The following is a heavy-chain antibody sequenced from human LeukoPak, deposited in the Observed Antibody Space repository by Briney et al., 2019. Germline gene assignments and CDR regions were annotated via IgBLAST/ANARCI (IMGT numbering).Heavy chain of an antibody. V-gene: IGHV4-59*01. CDR3: AREDPQTTVPEGMDV. D-gene: IGHD4-17*01. Sequence: PETLSLTCTVSGGSISYYYWSWIRQSPGKGLEWIGYIYYSGTTNYNPSLKSRVTISVDTSKNQFSLQLRSVTAADTAVYYCAREDPQTTVPEGMDVWGQGTTVTVSS. J-gene: IGHJ6*02. CDR2: IYYSGTT. CDR1: GGSISYYY.